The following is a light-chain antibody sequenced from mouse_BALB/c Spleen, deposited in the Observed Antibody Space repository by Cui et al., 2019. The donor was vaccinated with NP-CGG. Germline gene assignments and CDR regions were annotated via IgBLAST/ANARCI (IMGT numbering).Light chain of an antibody. CDR2: GTK. CDR3: VLWYSNHWV. Sequence: QAVVPQESALTTSPGETVTLTCRSSTGAVTTGNYANWVQEKPDHLFTGLIGGTKNRAPGVPARFSGSLIGDKAALTITGAQTEDEAIYFCVLWYSNHWVFGGGTKLTVL. CDR1: TGAVTTGNY. V-gene: IGLV1*01. J-gene: IGLJ1*01.